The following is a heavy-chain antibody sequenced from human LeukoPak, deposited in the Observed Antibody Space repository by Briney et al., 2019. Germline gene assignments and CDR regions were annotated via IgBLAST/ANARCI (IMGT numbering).Heavy chain of an antibody. D-gene: IGHD6-13*01. J-gene: IGHJ5*02. V-gene: IGHV4-4*07. CDR1: GGSISSYY. CDR3: ARSNGSWRYNWFDP. Sequence: PSETLSLTCTVSGGSISSYYWSWIRQPAGKGLEWIGRIYTSGSTNYNPSLKSRVTMSVDTSKNQFSLKLSSVTAADTAVYYCARSNGSWRYNWFDPWGQGTLVTVSS. CDR2: IYTSGST.